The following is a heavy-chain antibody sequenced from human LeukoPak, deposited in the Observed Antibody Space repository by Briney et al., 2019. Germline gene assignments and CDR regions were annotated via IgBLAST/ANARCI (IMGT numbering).Heavy chain of an antibody. CDR1: GGSISSGGYY. CDR3: ARDQLGSALRPPSHGMDV. D-gene: IGHD1-26*01. CDR2: IYYSGST. J-gene: IGHJ6*02. V-gene: IGHV4-31*03. Sequence: PSQTLSLTCTVSGGSISSGGYYWSWIRQHPGKGLEWIGYIYYSGSTYYNPSLKSRVTISVDTSKNQFSLKLSSVTAADTAVYYCARDQLGSALRPPSHGMDVWGQGTTVTVSS.